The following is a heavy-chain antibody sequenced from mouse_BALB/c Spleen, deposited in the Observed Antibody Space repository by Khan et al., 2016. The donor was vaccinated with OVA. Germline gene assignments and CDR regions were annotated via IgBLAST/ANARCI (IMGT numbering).Heavy chain of an antibody. CDR1: GFSLTSYG. J-gene: IGHJ3*01. CDR2: IWGDGTT. D-gene: IGHD1-1*02. Sequence: QVQLKESGPGLVAPSQSLSITCTVSGFSLTSYGVNWVRQPPGKGLDWLGVIWGDGTTNYHSPLKSKLIISKNKSQSQVFLQLQSRQTDDTATYCSAKFHADYYSLGYWGQGTLVTVSA. V-gene: IGHV2-3*01. CDR3: AKFHADYYSLGY.